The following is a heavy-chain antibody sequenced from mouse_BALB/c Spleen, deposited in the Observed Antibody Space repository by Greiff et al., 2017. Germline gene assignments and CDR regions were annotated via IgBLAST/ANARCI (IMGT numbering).Heavy chain of an antibody. CDR2: INSDGGST. CDR1: EYEFPSHD. D-gene: IGHD2-3*01. Sequence: EVKLMESGGGLVQPGESLKLSCESNEYEFPSHDMSWVRKTPEKRLELVAAINSDGGSTYYPDTMERRFIISRDNTKKTLYLQMSSLRSEDTALYYCASFYDGYYGFAYWGQGTLVTVSA. J-gene: IGHJ3*01. V-gene: IGHV5-2*01. CDR3: ASFYDGYYGFAY.